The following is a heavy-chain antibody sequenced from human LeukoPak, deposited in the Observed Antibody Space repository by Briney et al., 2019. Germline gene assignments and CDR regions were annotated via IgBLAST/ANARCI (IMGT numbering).Heavy chain of an antibody. CDR2: INPNSGGT. CDR1: GYTFTGYY. J-gene: IGHJ4*02. CDR3: AREVHSSSCFDY. V-gene: IGHV1-2*02. D-gene: IGHD6-6*01. Sequence: ASVKVSCKASGYTFTGYYMHWVRQAPGQGLEWMGWINPNSGGTNYAQKFQGRVTMTRDTSISTAYMELSRLRSDDTAVYYCAREVHSSSCFDYWGQGTLVTVSS.